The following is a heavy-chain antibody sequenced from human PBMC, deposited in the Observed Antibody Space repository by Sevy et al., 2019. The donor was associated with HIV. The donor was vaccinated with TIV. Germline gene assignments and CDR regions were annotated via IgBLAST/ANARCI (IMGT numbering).Heavy chain of an antibody. V-gene: IGHV1-24*01. CDR2: FDPEDGET. Sequence: ASVKVSCKVSGYTLTELSMHWVRQAPGKGLEWMGGFDPEDGETIYAQKFQGRVTMTEDTSTDTAYMALSRLKSKEKGENIYVRKFQGRVTRTKDQSTEPAYRELGSLRSEDTAVYYCATDLGIWFGELSSDAFDIWGQGTMVTVSS. D-gene: IGHD1-26*01. CDR3: VRKFQGRVTRTKDQSTEPAYRELGSLRSEDTAVYYCATDLGIWFGELSSDAFDI. J-gene: IGHJ3*02. CDR1: GYTLTELS.